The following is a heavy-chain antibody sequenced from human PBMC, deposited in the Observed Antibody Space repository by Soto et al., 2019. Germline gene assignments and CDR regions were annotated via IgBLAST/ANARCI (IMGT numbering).Heavy chain of an antibody. D-gene: IGHD2-2*01. V-gene: IGHV5-51*01. CDR2: IYPGDSDT. CDR3: TRTDGYAIEY. J-gene: IGHJ4*02. CDR1: GYSFVSYW. Sequence: EVQLVQSGAEVKKAGESLKISCQGSGYSFVSYWIAWVRQMPGKGLEWMGSIYPGDSDTTHSPSFQGQVTMSVEKSITTVAPKWSSRNASDTARYYLTRTDGYAIEYLGQGTLGTVSS.